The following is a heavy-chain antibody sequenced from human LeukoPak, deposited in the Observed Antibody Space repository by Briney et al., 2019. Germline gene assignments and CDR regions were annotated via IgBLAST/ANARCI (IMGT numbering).Heavy chain of an antibody. D-gene: IGHD3-9*01. V-gene: IGHV3-21*01. J-gene: IGHJ4*02. CDR3: ARDARPYDILTGYSIYLDY. CDR2: ISSSSSYT. Sequence: KSGGSLRLSCAASGFTFSSYSMNWVRQAPGKGLEWVSSISSSSSYTYYADSVKGRFTISRDNAKNSLYLRMNSLRAEDTAVYYCARDARPYDILTGYSIYLDYWGRGTLVTVSS. CDR1: GFTFSSYS.